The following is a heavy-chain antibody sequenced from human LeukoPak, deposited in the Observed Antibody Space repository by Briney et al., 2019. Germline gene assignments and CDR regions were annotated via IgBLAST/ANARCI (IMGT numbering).Heavy chain of an antibody. CDR1: GYTFTSYD. D-gene: IGHD5-12*01. CDR3: ARGSLVASVDWFDP. CDR2: MNPNSGNT. J-gene: IGHJ5*02. V-gene: IGHV1-8*03. Sequence: GASVKVSCKASGYTFTSYDINWVRQATGQGLEWMGWMNPNSGNTGYAQKFQGRVTITRNTSISTAYMELSSLRSEDTAVYYCARGSLVASVDWFDPWGQGTLVTVSS.